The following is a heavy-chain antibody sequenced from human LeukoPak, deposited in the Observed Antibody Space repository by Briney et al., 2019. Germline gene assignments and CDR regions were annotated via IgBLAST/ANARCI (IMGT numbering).Heavy chain of an antibody. V-gene: IGHV3-13*01. CDR1: GSTFSSYD. CDR3: ARAAYSSTWYSRYFDL. D-gene: IGHD6-13*01. J-gene: IGHJ2*01. CDR2: IGTAGEI. Sequence: QPGGSLRLSCAASGSTFSSYDIHWVRQATGKGLEWVSGIGTAGEIYYPGSVKGRFTISRENAKNSLYLQMNSLRAGDTAVYYCARAAYSSTWYSRYFDLWGRGTLVTVSS.